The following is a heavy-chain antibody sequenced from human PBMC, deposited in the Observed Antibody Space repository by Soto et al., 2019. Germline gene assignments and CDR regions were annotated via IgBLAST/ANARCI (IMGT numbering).Heavy chain of an antibody. CDR3: ARSHDSSGYADY. J-gene: IGHJ4*02. Sequence: QVQLQESGPGLVKPSQTLSLTCTVSGGSISSGGYYWSWIRQHPGKGLEWIGYIYYSGSTYYNPSLKSRVTISVDTSKNQFSLKLSPVTAADTAVYYCARSHDSSGYADYWGQGTLVTVSS. D-gene: IGHD3-22*01. CDR1: GGSISSGGYY. V-gene: IGHV4-31*03. CDR2: IYYSGST.